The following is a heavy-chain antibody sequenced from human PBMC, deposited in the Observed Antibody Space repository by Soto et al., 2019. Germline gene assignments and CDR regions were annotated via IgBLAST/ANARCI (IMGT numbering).Heavy chain of an antibody. CDR2: INAGNGNT. Sequence: ASVKVSCKASGYTFTSYAMHWVRQAPGQRLEWMGWINAGNGNTKYSQKFQGRVTITRDTSASTAYMELSSLRSEDTAVYSCASSAFSLECLLDYWGQGTLVTVSS. CDR3: ASSAFSLECLLDY. V-gene: IGHV1-3*01. D-gene: IGHD3-3*01. J-gene: IGHJ4*02. CDR1: GYTFTSYA.